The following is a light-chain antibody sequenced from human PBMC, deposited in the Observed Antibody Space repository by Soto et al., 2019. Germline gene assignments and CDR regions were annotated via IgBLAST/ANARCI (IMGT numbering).Light chain of an antibody. J-gene: IGLJ1*01. CDR2: DVS. V-gene: IGLV2-11*01. Sequence: QSALTQPRSVSGSPGQSVAISCTGTSSDVGGYNYVSWYQQHPGKAPKLMIFDVSERPSGVPDRFSGSKSGNTASLIISGLQAEDEADYYCCSYAGNFIFVFGTRTTVTVL. CDR3: CSYAGNFIFV. CDR1: SSDVGGYNY.